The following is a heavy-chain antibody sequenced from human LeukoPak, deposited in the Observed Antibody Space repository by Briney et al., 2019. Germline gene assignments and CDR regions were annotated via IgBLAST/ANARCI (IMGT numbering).Heavy chain of an antibody. CDR2: ISGSGGST. Sequence: GGSLRLSCAASGFTFSSYAMSWVRQAPGKGLEWVSAISGSGGSTYYADSVKGRFTISRDNSKNTLYLQMNSLRAEDTAVYYCAKDLSSREDGPAYYYYGMDVWGQGTTVTGSS. CDR3: AKDLSSREDGPAYYYYGMDV. V-gene: IGHV3-23*01. CDR1: GFTFSSYA. D-gene: IGHD1-26*01. J-gene: IGHJ6*02.